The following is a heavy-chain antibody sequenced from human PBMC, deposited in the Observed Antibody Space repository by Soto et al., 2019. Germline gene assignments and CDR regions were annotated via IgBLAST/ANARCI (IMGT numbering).Heavy chain of an antibody. V-gene: IGHV1-46*01. CDR1: GYTFTSYY. D-gene: IGHD1-26*01. CDR2: INPSGGST. J-gene: IGHJ6*02. Sequence: GASVKVSCKASGYTFTSYYMHWVRQAPGQGLEWMGIINPSGGSTSYAQKFQGRVTMTRDTSTSTVYMELSSLRSEDTAVYYCARDVRGSYLRGTLSFYYYGMDVWGQGTTVTVSS. CDR3: ARDVRGSYLRGTLSFYYYGMDV.